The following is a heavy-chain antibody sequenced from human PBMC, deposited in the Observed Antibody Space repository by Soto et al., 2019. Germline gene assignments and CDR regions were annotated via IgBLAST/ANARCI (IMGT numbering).Heavy chain of an antibody. V-gene: IGHV3-30-3*01. J-gene: IGHJ3*02. Sequence: GESLKISCAASGFTFSSYAMHWVRQAPGKGLEWVAVISYDGSNKYYADSVKGRFTISRDNSKNTLYLQMNSLRAEDTAVDYCARDLGEDILVVVAATDAFDIWGQGTMVTVSS. D-gene: IGHD2-15*01. CDR3: ARDLGEDILVVVAATDAFDI. CDR2: ISYDGSNK. CDR1: GFTFSSYA.